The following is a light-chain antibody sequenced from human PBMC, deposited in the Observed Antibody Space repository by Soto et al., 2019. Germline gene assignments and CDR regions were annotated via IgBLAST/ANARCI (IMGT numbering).Light chain of an antibody. J-gene: IGKJ1*01. CDR2: DAS. CDR1: QSVSLS. Sequence: EIVLTQSPATLSLSPGGRATLSCRASQSVSLSLAWYQQKPGQAPRLLIYDASKRASGFPARFSGSGSGTDFTLTISSLEPEDFAVYYCQERTGWPPWTFGQGTTVDIK. V-gene: IGKV3-11*01. CDR3: QERTGWPPWT.